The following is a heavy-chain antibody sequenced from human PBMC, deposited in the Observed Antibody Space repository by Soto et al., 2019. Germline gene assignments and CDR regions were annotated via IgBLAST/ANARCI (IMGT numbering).Heavy chain of an antibody. D-gene: IGHD6-13*01. Sequence: TGGSLRLSCAASGFTFSSYAMSWVRQAPGKGLEWVSAISGSGGSTYYADSVKGRFTISRDNSKNTLYLQMNSLRAEDTAVYYCAKEGYPAGGIAAAGYWGQGTLVTVSS. CDR2: ISGSGGST. J-gene: IGHJ4*02. CDR3: AKEGYPAGGIAAAGY. CDR1: GFTFSSYA. V-gene: IGHV3-23*01.